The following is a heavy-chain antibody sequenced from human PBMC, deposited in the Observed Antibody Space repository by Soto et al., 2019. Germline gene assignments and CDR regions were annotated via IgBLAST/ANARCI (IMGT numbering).Heavy chain of an antibody. CDR3: ARGPPFH. D-gene: IGHD3-16*01. CDR2: IYHSGST. CDR1: GGSISSSNYS. Sequence: PSETLSLTCTVSGGSISSSNYSWSWIRQPPGKGLEWIGYIYHSGSTYYNPSLKSRVTISVDRSKNQFSLKLSSVTAADTAVYYCARGPPFHWGQGTLVTVSS. V-gene: IGHV4-30-2*01. J-gene: IGHJ4*02.